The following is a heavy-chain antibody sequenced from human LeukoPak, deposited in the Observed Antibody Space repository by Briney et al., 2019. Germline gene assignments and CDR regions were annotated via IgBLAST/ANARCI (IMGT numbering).Heavy chain of an antibody. J-gene: IGHJ6*02. CDR3: AKESRYGDYPYYYYGMDV. CDR2: ISWDGGST. V-gene: IGHV3-43D*03. D-gene: IGHD4-17*01. CDR1: GFTFDDYA. Sequence: GGSLRLSCAASGFTFDDYAMHWVRQAPGKGLEWVSLISWDGGSTYYADSVKGRFTISRDNSKNSLYLQMNSLRAEDTALYYCAKESRYGDYPYYYYGMDVWGQGTTVTVSS.